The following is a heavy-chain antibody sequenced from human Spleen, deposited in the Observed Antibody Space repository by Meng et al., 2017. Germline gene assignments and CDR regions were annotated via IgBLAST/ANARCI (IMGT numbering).Heavy chain of an antibody. CDR2: ISYSGNVI. CDR1: GFTFDRYT. D-gene: IGHD3/OR15-3a*01. Sequence: GESLKISCAASGFTFDRYTMHWVRQFPGKGLEWVSYISYSGNVIYYADSLKGRVTVSRDNAKRSLFLQMDSLRADDTGVYYCARLDWDGMDVWGQGTTVTVSS. V-gene: IGHV3-48*04. J-gene: IGHJ6*02. CDR3: ARLDWDGMDV.